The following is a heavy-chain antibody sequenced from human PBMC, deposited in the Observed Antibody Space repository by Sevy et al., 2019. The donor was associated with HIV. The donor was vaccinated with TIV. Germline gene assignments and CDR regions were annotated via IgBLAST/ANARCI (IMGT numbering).Heavy chain of an antibody. CDR2: FDPEDGET. D-gene: IGHD3-22*01. CDR3: ATTKDYYDSSGSPFDY. V-gene: IGHV1-24*01. CDR1: GYTLTQLP. J-gene: IGHJ4*02. Sequence: ASVKVSCKVSGYTLTQLPMHWVRQAPGKGLEWMGSFDPEDGETLYAQKFQGRVTMTEDKSTDTGYMELRSLRSEDTAVYYCATTKDYYDSSGSPFDYWGQGTLVTVSS.